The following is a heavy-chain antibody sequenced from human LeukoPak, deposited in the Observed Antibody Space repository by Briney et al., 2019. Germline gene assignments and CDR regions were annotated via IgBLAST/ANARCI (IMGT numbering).Heavy chain of an antibody. J-gene: IGHJ4*02. CDR1: GFAFNDSY. CDR3: ATVPHAGDC. CDR2: ISNNGNST. Sequence: MPGGSLRLSCAASGFAFNDSYMSWIRQTPGKGLEWISYISNNGNSTYYADSVKGRFTISRDNAKNSLYLQMNSLRVEDTAVYYCATVPHAGDCWGQGTLVTVSS. V-gene: IGHV3-11*01. D-gene: IGHD3-16*01.